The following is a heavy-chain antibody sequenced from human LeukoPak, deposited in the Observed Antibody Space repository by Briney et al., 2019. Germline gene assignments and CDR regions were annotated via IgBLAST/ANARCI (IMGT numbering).Heavy chain of an antibody. CDR1: GFTFSIYC. CDR3: SRGRWESFCEL. CDR2: IWRDGSHK. D-gene: IGHD1-1*01. Sequence: PGGSLRLSCTASGFTFSIYCMHWVRQTPGKGLEWVALIWRDGSHKDYADSVKGRFTISRDNSDNTLSLQMNSLRAEDTAIYYCSRGRWESFCELWGEGTVVTVPS. J-gene: IGHJ1*01. V-gene: IGHV3-33*01.